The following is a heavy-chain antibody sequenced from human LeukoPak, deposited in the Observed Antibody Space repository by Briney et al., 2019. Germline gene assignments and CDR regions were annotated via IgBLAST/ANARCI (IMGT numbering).Heavy chain of an antibody. J-gene: IGHJ3*02. CDR3: ARREHIVVVTAPGAFDI. D-gene: IGHD2-21*02. CDR1: GGSISSSRYY. V-gene: IGHV4-39*07. Sequence: SETLSLTCTVSGGSISSSRYYWGWIRQSPQMGLEWMGSINYSGSAYYNPSLKSRVTISVDTSKNQFSLKLSSVTAADTAVYYCARREHIVVVTAPGAFDIWGQGTMVTVSS. CDR2: INYSGSA.